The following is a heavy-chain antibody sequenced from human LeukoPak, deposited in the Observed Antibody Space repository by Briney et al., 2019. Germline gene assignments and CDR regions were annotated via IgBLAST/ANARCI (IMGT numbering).Heavy chain of an antibody. V-gene: IGHV1-18*01. CDR2: IRNYNGNR. CDR3: ARGSRFLDY. CDR1: GYTFRDYG. J-gene: IGHJ4*02. Sequence: ASVKVSCTPSGYTFRDYGITWVRQAPGQGLEWMGWIRNYNGNREYAPKIKGRVTITRDTSTSTAYMELRSLTSDDTAVYYCARGSRFLDYWGQGTLVTVSS. D-gene: IGHD3-3*01.